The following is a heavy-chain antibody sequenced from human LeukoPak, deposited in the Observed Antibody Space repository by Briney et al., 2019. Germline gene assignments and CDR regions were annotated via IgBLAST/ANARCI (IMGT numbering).Heavy chain of an antibody. V-gene: IGHV4-34*01. CDR1: GGSFSGYY. J-gene: IGHJ4*02. CDR3: ARDRVPAADY. D-gene: IGHD2-2*01. Sequence: PSETLSLTCAVYGGSFSGYYWSWIRQPPGKGLEWIGEINHSGSTNYNPSLKSRVTISVDTSKNQFSLKLSSVTAEDTAVYYCARDRVPAADYWGRGTLVTVSS. CDR2: INHSGST.